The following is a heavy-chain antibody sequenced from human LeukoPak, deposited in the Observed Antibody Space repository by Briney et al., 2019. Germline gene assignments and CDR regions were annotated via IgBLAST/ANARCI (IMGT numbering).Heavy chain of an antibody. CDR3: ARGIQLRWYYYYYYMDV. D-gene: IGHD5-18*01. J-gene: IGHJ6*03. CDR2: VNHSGST. Sequence: SSETLSLTCAVYGGSFSGYYWSWIRQPPGKGLEWIGEVNHSGSTNYNPSLKSRVTISVDTSKNQFSLKLSSVTAADTAVYYCARGIQLRWYYYYYYMDVWGKGTTVTVSS. V-gene: IGHV4-34*01. CDR1: GGSFSGYY.